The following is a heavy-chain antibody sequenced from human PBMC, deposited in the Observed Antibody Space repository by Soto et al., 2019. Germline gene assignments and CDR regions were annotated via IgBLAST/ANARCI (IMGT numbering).Heavy chain of an antibody. CDR2: IYYTGST. V-gene: IGHV4-30-4*01. J-gene: IGHJ6*02. D-gene: IGHD5-18*01. CDR3: ARVSGHNTGYYSVYFMDV. CDR1: GVSISSGDYY. Sequence: SDTLSLTCNVFGVSISSGDYYWTWIRPSPGKGLEWIGYIYYTGSTFYSPSLKSRVTISLDTSENHFSLDMNSVTAADTAVYFCARVSGHNTGYYSVYFMDVWGQGTTVTVAS.